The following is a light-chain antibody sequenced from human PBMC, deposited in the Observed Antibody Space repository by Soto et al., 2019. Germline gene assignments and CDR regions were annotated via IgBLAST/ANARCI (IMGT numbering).Light chain of an antibody. J-gene: IGKJ3*01. Sequence: EIVLTQSPGTLSLSPGERATLSCRASQSVSSSYLAWYQQKPGQAPRLLIYGASSRATGIPDRFSGSGSGKDFTLTISRLEPEDFAMYYCQQYGSTPFTFGPGTKVDIK. CDR3: QQYGSTPFT. CDR1: QSVSSSY. V-gene: IGKV3-20*01. CDR2: GAS.